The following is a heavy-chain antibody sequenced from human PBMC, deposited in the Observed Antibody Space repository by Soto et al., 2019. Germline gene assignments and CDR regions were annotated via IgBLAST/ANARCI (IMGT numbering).Heavy chain of an antibody. J-gene: IGHJ6*02. CDR1: GFTFSGYA. D-gene: IGHD3-9*01. CDR3: AQDLLGRYFDWLLPNV. Sequence: PGGSLRLSCAASGFTFSGYAMSWVRQAPGKVLEWVSAISGSGGSTYYADSVKGRFTISRDNSNNTLYLQMNSLRAEETAVYYCAQDLLGRYFDWLLPNVGGQWSTVTVSS. V-gene: IGHV3-23*01. CDR2: ISGSGGST.